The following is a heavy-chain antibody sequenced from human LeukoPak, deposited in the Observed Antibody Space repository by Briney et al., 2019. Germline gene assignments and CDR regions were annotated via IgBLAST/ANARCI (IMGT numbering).Heavy chain of an antibody. CDR1: GGYISSNSYY. CDR3: ARDGNAL. CDR2: IYYSGGT. J-gene: IGHJ4*02. D-gene: IGHD1-1*01. V-gene: IGHV4-39*07. Sequence: SETLSLTCTVSGGYISSNSYYWGWIRQPPGKGLEWIGSIYYSGGTYYNPSLKSRVTISIDTSKNQFSLKLRSVTAADTAVYYCARDGNALWGQGTLVTVSS.